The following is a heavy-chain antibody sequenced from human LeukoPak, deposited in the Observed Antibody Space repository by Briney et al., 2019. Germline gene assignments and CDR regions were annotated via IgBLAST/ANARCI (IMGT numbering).Heavy chain of an antibody. J-gene: IGHJ4*02. CDR2: ISGSSGST. Sequence: GRSLRLSCAASGFTFSNYYMSWIRQAPGKGLEWVSYISGSSGSTNYADSVMGRFTISRDNGKNSLYLQMNSLRAEDTAVYYCARDQGENYDSSGYYPYWGQGTLVTASS. CDR3: ARDQGENYDSSGYYPY. D-gene: IGHD3-22*01. V-gene: IGHV3-11*06. CDR1: GFTFSNYY.